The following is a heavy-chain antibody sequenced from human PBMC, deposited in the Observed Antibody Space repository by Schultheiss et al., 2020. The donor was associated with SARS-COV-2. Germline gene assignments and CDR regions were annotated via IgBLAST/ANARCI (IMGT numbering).Heavy chain of an antibody. CDR3: ARDKKGTGTTGGMDV. J-gene: IGHJ6*02. V-gene: IGHV3-7*03. CDR1: GFTFSSYW. D-gene: IGHD1-1*01. CDR2: IKQDGSEK. Sequence: GESLKISCAASGFTFSSYWMSWVRQAPGKGLEWVANIKQDGSEKYYVDSVKGRFTISRDNAKNSLYLQMNSLRAEDTALYYCARDKKGTGTTGGMDVWGQGTTVTVSS.